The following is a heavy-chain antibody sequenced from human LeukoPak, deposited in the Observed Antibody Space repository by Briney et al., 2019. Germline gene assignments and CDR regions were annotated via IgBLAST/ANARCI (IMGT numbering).Heavy chain of an antibody. D-gene: IGHD3-3*01. V-gene: IGHV4-4*07. CDR2: IYTSGST. Sequence: PSETLSLTCTVSGGSISSYYWSWIRQPAGKGLEWIGRIYTSGSTNYNPSLKSRVTMSVDTSKNQFSLKLSSVTAADTAVYYCARDPTHYDFWSGYYRGWFDPWGQGTLVTVSS. J-gene: IGHJ5*02. CDR1: GGSISSYY. CDR3: ARDPTHYDFWSGYYRGWFDP.